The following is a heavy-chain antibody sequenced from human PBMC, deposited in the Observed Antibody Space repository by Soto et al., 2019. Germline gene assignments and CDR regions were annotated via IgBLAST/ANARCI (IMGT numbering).Heavy chain of an antibody. Sequence: QVQLVQSGAEVKKPGSSVKVSCKASGGPFTGFFINGVRQAPGQGLEWMGEIIPIFGTANYAQKFQGRVTITADESTSTAYMELSSLRSEDTAVYYCARDGGRHSGGIDYWGQGTLVTVSS. V-gene: IGHV1-69*01. J-gene: IGHJ4*02. D-gene: IGHD1-26*01. CDR2: IIPIFGTA. CDR1: GGPFTGFF. CDR3: ARDGGRHSGGIDY.